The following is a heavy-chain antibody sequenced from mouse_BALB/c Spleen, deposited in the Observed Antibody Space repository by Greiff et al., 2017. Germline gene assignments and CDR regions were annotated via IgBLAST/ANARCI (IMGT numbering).Heavy chain of an antibody. Sequence: EVKLVESGGGLVKPGGSLKLSCAASGFAFSSYDMSWVRQTPEKRLEWVAYISSGGGSTYYPDTVKGRFTISRDNAKNTLYLQMSSLKSEDTAMYYCARGGAGTRAWFAYWGQGTLVTVSA. CDR2: ISSGGGST. D-gene: IGHD4-1*01. V-gene: IGHV5-12-1*01. J-gene: IGHJ3*01. CDR1: GFAFSSYD. CDR3: ARGGAGTRAWFAY.